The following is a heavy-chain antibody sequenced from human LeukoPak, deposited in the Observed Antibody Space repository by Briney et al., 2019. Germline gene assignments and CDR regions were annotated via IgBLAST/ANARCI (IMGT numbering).Heavy chain of an antibody. D-gene: IGHD5-18*01. V-gene: IGHV1-18*01. CDR3: ARLDTAMVWWIDY. Sequence: SVKVSCKASNYTFTSYGISWVRQAPGQGLEWMGWISAYNGNTNYAQKLRGRVTMTTDTSTSTAYMELRSLRSDDTAVYYCARLDTAMVWWIDYWGQGTLVTVSS. CDR2: ISAYNGNT. J-gene: IGHJ4*02. CDR1: NYTFTSYG.